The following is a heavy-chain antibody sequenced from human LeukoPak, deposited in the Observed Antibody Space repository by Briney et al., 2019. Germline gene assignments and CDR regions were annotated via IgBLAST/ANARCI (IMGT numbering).Heavy chain of an antibody. V-gene: IGHV1-69*13. J-gene: IGHJ6*02. CDR2: IIPIFGTA. CDR1: GGTFSSYA. Sequence: SVKVSCKASGGTFSSYAISWVRQAPGQGLEWMGGIIPIFGTANYAQKFQGRVTITADESTSTAYMELSSLRSEDTAVYYCARGDSSGWYSLYYYYGMDVWGQGTTVIVSS. D-gene: IGHD6-19*01. CDR3: ARGDSSGWYSLYYYYGMDV.